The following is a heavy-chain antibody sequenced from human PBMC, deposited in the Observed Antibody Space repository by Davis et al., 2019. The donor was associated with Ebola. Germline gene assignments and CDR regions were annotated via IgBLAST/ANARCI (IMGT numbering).Heavy chain of an antibody. V-gene: IGHV4-61*01. J-gene: IGHJ6*02. CDR3: ARGNYGDYIVLSYYNMDV. D-gene: IGHD4-17*01. Sequence: SETLSLTCTVSGVSISDGRFHWGWVRQPPGKGLEWIGNIHYLGNTNYNPSLKSRVIMSVDTPKNQFSLKLSSVTAADTAVYYCARGNYGDYIVLSYYNMDVWGQGTTVTVSS. CDR2: IHYLGNT. CDR1: GVSISDGRFH.